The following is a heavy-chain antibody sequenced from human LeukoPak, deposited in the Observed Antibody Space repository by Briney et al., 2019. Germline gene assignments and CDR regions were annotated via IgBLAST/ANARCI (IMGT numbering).Heavy chain of an antibody. V-gene: IGHV3-30*04. D-gene: IGHD3-10*01. CDR1: GFTFSSYA. J-gene: IGHJ5*02. Sequence: GGSLRLSCAASGFTFSSYAMHWVRQAPGKGLEWVAVISYDGSNKYYADSVKGRFTISRDNSKNTLYLQMNSLRAEDTAVYYCATSSGSGSYHWFDPWGQGTLVTVSS. CDR2: ISYDGSNK. CDR3: ATSSGSGSYHWFDP.